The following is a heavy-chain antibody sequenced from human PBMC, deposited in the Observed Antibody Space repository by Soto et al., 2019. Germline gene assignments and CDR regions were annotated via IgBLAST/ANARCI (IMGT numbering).Heavy chain of an antibody. CDR2: INHSGST. V-gene: IGHV4-34*01. CDR1: GGSFSGYY. CDR3: ARGGGWHPSPTPLSYFDY. J-gene: IGHJ4*02. Sequence: SETLSLTCAVYGGSFSGYYWSWIRQPPGKGLEWIGEINHSGSTNYNPSLKSRVTISVDTSKNQFSLKLSSVTAADTAVYYCARGGGWHPSPTPLSYFDYWGQGTLVTVSS. D-gene: IGHD2-15*01.